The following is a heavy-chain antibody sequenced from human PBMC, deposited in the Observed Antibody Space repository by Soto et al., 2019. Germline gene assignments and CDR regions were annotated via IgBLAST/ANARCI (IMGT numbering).Heavy chain of an antibody. CDR2: IYYTGST. CDR3: TRGTPTAAGPCIDF. CDR1: GFSINNYY. V-gene: IGHV4-59*01. Sequence: PSATMSLTCPVSGFSINNYYWTWLRQPPGKRLEWIGAIYYTGSTTYNPSLRSRVTFSVDTSKNQFSLSLTSVTADDTAVYYCTRGTPTAAGPCIDFWGHGTLVTVSS. D-gene: IGHD6-13*01. J-gene: IGHJ4*01.